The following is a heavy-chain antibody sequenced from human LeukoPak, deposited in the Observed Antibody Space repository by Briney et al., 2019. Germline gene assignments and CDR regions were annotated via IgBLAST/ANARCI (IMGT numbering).Heavy chain of an antibody. CDR3: AREGDSSADAFDI. Sequence: ASVKVSCKASGFPFNGYYMHWVRQAPGQGLEWMGWINPNSGDANYAQKFQGRVTMTRDTSISTAYMELRRLRSDDTAVYHCAREGDSSADAFDIWGQGKMVTVSS. CDR2: INPNSGDA. V-gene: IGHV1-2*02. J-gene: IGHJ3*02. D-gene: IGHD3-22*01. CDR1: GFPFNGYY.